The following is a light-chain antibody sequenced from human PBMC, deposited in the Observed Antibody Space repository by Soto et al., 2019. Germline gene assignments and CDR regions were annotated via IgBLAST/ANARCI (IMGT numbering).Light chain of an antibody. Sequence: DIQMTQSPSTLSASVGYRVTITCLASQSIGRFLAWYQHQPGKAPKLLIYDASTLESGVPSRFSGTGSGTEFTFSITSLQPEDFGTYYCKQCYMGWKFGQGTKVDIK. CDR1: QSIGRF. V-gene: IGKV1-5*01. CDR2: DAS. CDR3: KQCYMGWK. J-gene: IGKJ1*01.